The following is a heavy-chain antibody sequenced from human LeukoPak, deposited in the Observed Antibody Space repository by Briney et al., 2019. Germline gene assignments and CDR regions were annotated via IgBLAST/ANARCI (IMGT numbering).Heavy chain of an antibody. CDR2: VLLSGRT. J-gene: IGHJ5*02. D-gene: IGHD1-14*01. V-gene: IGHV4-34*12. Sequence: SETLSLPCAVYGQSVSGSRSYWAWIRPPPGKGLYWIGNVLLSGRTTYNPALESRVSISMDSSKNQYSLALTSVTAADTAVYYCAKEPDGIRFDPWGQGTLVTVSS. CDR1: GQSVSGSRSY. CDR3: AKEPDGIRFDP.